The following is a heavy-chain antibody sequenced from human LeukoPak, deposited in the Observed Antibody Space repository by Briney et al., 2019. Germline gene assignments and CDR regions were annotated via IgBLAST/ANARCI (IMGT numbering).Heavy chain of an antibody. J-gene: IGHJ6*02. V-gene: IGHV3-9*01. CDR2: INWNGGGT. CDR3: AKHMRATNTYSFFGLDA. D-gene: IGHD1-26*01. Sequence: PGRSLRPSCAATGFTFKDYGMHWVRQPPGKGLEWVSSINWNGGGTDYADSVKGRFTISRDNAKNSLYLQLSSLRPEDTALYYCAKHMRATNTYSFFGLDAWGQGTTVTVSS. CDR1: GFTFKDYG.